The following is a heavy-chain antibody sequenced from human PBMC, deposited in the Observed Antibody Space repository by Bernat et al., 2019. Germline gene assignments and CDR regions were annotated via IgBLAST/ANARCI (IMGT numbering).Heavy chain of an antibody. CDR2: ISYDGSNK. Sequence: QVQLVESGGGVVQPGRSLRLSCAASGFTFSSYAMHWVRQAPGKGLEWVAVISYDGSNKYYSDSVKGRFTISRDNSKNTLYLQMNSLRVEDTAVYYCARLGGDIGWFDPWGQGTLVTVSS. CDR1: GFTFSSYA. V-gene: IGHV3-30*04. J-gene: IGHJ5*02. CDR3: ARLGGDIGWFDP. D-gene: IGHD3-16*01.